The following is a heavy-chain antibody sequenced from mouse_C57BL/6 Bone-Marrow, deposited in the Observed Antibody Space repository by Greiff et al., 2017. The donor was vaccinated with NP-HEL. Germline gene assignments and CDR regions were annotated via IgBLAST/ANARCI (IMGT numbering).Heavy chain of an antibody. J-gene: IGHJ2*01. CDR3: ANYYGSSSYY. CDR1: GYTFTSYW. CDR2: IYPGSGST. V-gene: IGHV1-55*01. Sequence: QVQLKQSGAELVKPGASVKMSCKASGYTFTSYWITWVKQRPGQGLEWIGDIYPGSGSTNYNEKFKSKATLTVDTSSSTAYMQLSSLTSEDSAVYYCANYYGSSSYYWGQGTTLTVSS. D-gene: IGHD1-1*01.